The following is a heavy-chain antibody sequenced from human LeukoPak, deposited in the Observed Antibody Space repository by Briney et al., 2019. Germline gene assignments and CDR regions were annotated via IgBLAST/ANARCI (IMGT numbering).Heavy chain of an antibody. CDR3: ARGVTNYYDSRMGYYFDY. Sequence: SETLSLTCAVYGGSFSGYYWSWIRQPPGKGLEWIGEINHSGSTNYNPSLKSRVTISVDTSKNQFSLKLSSVTAADTAVYYCARGVTNYYDSRMGYYFDYWGQGTLVTVSS. D-gene: IGHD3-22*01. V-gene: IGHV4-34*01. CDR2: INHSGST. CDR1: GGSFSGYY. J-gene: IGHJ4*02.